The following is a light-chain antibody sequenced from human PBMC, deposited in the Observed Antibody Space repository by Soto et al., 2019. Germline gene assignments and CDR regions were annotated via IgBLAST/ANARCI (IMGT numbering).Light chain of an antibody. Sequence: EIVLTQSPVTLSLSPGERATLSCRASQSVGSNLDWYQQIPGQAPRLLIYDASNRATGTPARFSGSGSGTDFTITISSLEPEDFAVYYCQQRTNWPPWTFGQGTKVEIK. J-gene: IGKJ1*01. V-gene: IGKV3-11*01. CDR3: QQRTNWPPWT. CDR1: QSVGSN. CDR2: DAS.